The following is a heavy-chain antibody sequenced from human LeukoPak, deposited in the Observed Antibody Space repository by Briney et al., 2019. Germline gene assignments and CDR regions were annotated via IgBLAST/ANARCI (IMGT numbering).Heavy chain of an antibody. V-gene: IGHV4-38-2*02. Sequence: SETLSLTCNVSGDSITSTYYWGWIRQPPGKGLEWIGSISHSGNTYYNPSLKSRVTISVDTSKNHFSLNLSAVTAADTAVYYCARAYHSSWYLNWFDPWGQGTLVTVSS. CDR1: GDSITSTYY. J-gene: IGHJ5*02. CDR3: ARAYHSSWYLNWFDP. D-gene: IGHD6-13*01. CDR2: ISHSGNT.